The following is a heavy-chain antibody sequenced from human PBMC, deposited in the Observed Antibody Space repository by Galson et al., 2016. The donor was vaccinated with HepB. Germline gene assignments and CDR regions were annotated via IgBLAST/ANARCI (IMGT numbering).Heavy chain of an antibody. D-gene: IGHD3-22*01. CDR1: GFTFSSLG. J-gene: IGHJ4*02. Sequence: SLRLSCAASGFTFSSLGMHWVRQAPGKGLEWVAVIWYDGSNKYYADSVKGRFTISRDNSKNTLYLQMNSLRAEDTAVYYCAGDAFYDTSGLVWHFDYWGQGTLVTVSS. V-gene: IGHV3-33*01. CDR2: IWYDGSNK. CDR3: AGDAFYDTSGLVWHFDY.